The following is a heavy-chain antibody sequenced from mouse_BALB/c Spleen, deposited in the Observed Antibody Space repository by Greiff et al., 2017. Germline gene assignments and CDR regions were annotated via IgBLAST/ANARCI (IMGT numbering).Heavy chain of an antibody. D-gene: IGHD2-10*01. Sequence: DVQLQESGAELVRSGASVKLSCTASGFNIKDYYMHWVKQRPEQGLEWIGWIDPENGDTEYAPKFQGKATMTADTSSNTAYLQLSSLTSEDTAVYYCTASYGNSFDHRGQGTTPPGSP. CDR2: IDPENGDT. V-gene: IGHV14-4*02. J-gene: IGHJ2*01. CDR3: TASYGNSFDH. CDR1: GFNIKDYY.